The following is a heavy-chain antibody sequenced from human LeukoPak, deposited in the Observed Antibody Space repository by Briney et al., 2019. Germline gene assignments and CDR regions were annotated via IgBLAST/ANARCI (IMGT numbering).Heavy chain of an antibody. CDR1: GFTFSSYG. V-gene: IGHV3-48*01. J-gene: IGHJ4*02. Sequence: GGSLRLSCAASGFTFSSYGLNWVRQAPGMGLEWVSYISSSSSTIYYADSVKGRFTISRDNAKNSLYLQMNSLRAEDTAVYYCARDPRPSGIVVVTYFDYWGQGTLVTVSS. D-gene: IGHD3-22*01. CDR2: ISSSSSTI. CDR3: ARDPRPSGIVVVTYFDY.